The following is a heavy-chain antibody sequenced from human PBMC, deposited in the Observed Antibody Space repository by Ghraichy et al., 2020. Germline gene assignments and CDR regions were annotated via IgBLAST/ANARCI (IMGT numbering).Heavy chain of an antibody. V-gene: IGHV3-23*01. J-gene: IGHJ4*02. D-gene: IGHD2-21*02. CDR2: ISGSGGST. CDR3: ARVAAYCGGDCYPLDY. Sequence: GGSLRLSCAASGFTFSSYAMSWVRQAPGKGLEWVSAISGSGGSTYYADSVKGRFTISRDNAKNSLYLQMNSLRDEDTAVYYCARVAAYCGGDCYPLDYWGQGTLVTVSS. CDR1: GFTFSSYA.